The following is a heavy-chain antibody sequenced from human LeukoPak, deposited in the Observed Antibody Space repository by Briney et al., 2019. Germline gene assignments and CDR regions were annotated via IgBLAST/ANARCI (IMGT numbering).Heavy chain of an antibody. J-gene: IGHJ6*02. Sequence: GGSLRLSCAAPGFTFSSYAMSWVRQAPGKGLEWVSAISGSGGSTYYADSVKGRFTISRDNSKNTLYLQMNSLRAEDTAVYYCAKDLDYGDHPIPYYYYYYGMDVWGQGTTVTASS. D-gene: IGHD4-17*01. CDR3: AKDLDYGDHPIPYYYYYYGMDV. CDR1: GFTFSSYA. V-gene: IGHV3-23*01. CDR2: ISGSGGST.